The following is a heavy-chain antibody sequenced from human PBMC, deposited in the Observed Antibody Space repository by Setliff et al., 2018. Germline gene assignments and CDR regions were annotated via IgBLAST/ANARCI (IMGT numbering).Heavy chain of an antibody. CDR3: ARCGNSGWSGGYYFDY. Sequence: WASVKVSCKASGYTFTGYYMHWVRQAPGQGLEWMGRINPNSGSTYYADSVKGRFTISRDNSKNTLYLQMNSLRAEDTAVYYCARCGNSGWSGGYYFDYWGQGTLVTVSS. J-gene: IGHJ4*02. D-gene: IGHD6-19*01. CDR2: INPNSGST. V-gene: IGHV1-2*06. CDR1: GYTFTGYY.